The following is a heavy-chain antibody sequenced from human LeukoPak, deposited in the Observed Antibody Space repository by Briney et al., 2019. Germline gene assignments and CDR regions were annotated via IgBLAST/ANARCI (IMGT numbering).Heavy chain of an antibody. J-gene: IGHJ4*02. CDR2: ISGSGDST. V-gene: IGHV3-23*01. CDR1: GFTFSSYA. D-gene: IGHD1-26*01. CDR3: AKDVGKWESLHFFDY. Sequence: GGSLRLSCAASGFTFSSYAMSWVRQAPGKGLEWVSGISGSGDSTYYADSVKGRFTISRDGSRNTLYLQMNSLRGDDTAVYYCAKDVGKWESLHFFDYWGQGTLVTVSS.